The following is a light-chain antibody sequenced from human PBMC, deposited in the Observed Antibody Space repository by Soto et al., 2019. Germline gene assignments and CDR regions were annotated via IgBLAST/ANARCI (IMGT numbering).Light chain of an antibody. V-gene: IGKV1-5*03. CDR2: KAS. CDR3: QQYNSYSRT. J-gene: IGKJ4*01. CDR1: QSISSW. Sequence: IQMPQSPSTLSASVGDRVTITCRASQSISSWLAWYQQKPGKAPKLLIYKASSLESGVPSRFSGSGSGTEFTLTISSLQPDDFATYYCQQYNSYSRTFGGGTKVDIK.